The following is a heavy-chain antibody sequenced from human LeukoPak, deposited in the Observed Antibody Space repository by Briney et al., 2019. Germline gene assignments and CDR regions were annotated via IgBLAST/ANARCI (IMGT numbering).Heavy chain of an antibody. CDR2: IYHSGST. V-gene: IGHV4-30-2*01. CDR1: GGSISSGGYS. J-gene: IGHJ4*02. CDR3: AREASIAARFYDY. D-gene: IGHD6-6*01. Sequence: SETLSLTCAVSGGSISSGGYSWSWIRQPPGKGLEWIGYIYHSGSTYYNPSLKSRVTISVDRSKNQFSLKLSSVTAADTAVYYCAREASIAARFYDYWGQGTLVTVSS.